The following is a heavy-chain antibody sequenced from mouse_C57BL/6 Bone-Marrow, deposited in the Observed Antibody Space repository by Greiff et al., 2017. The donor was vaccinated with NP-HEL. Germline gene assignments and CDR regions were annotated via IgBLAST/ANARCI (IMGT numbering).Heavy chain of an antibody. Sequence: VQLKQSGAELVKPGASVKLSCTASGFNIKDYYMHWVKQRTEQGLEWIGRIDPEDGETKYAPKFQGKATIAADTSSNTAYLQLSSLTSEDTAVYYCASPLYGSSNYFDYWGQGTTLTVSS. J-gene: IGHJ2*01. V-gene: IGHV14-2*01. CDR1: GFNIKDYY. D-gene: IGHD1-1*01. CDR2: IDPEDGET. CDR3: ASPLYGSSNYFDY.